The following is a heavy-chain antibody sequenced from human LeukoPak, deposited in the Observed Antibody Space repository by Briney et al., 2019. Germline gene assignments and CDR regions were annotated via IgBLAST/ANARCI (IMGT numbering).Heavy chain of an antibody. CDR2: LYYSGRT. J-gene: IGHJ4*02. D-gene: IGHD3-22*01. Sequence: SETLSLTCTVSGGSVSSSSSYWGWIRQPPGKGLEWIGSLYYSGRTYYNPSLKSRVTISVDTSKNQFSLKLSSVTAADTAVYYCARHGPRGYYDSSGYPIQPFDYWGQGTLVTVSS. CDR3: ARHGPRGYYDSSGYPIQPFDY. V-gene: IGHV4-39*01. CDR1: GGSVSSSSSY.